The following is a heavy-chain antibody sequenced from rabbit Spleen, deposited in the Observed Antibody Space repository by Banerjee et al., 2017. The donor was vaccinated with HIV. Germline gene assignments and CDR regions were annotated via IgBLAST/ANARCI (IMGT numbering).Heavy chain of an antibody. D-gene: IGHD1-1*01. CDR3: ARDLVGVIGWNFYL. CDR2: INAATGKP. CDR1: GFSFSNKAV. J-gene: IGHJ4*01. V-gene: IGHV1S45*01. Sequence: QEQLVESGGGLVKPEGSLKLSCTASGFSFSNKAVMCWVRQAPGKGLEWIACINAATGKPVYATWAKGRFTISRTSSTTVTLRMTSLTAADRAAYFCARDLVGVIGWNFYLWGQGTLVTVS.